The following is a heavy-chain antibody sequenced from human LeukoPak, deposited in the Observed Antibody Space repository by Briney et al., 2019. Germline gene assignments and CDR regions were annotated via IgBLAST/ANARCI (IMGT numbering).Heavy chain of an antibody. CDR2: IYTSGST. CDR3: ARLGPPYSRTYYYMDV. V-gene: IGHV4-4*09. D-gene: IGHD6-13*01. CDR1: GGSISSYY. J-gene: IGHJ6*03. Sequence: SETLSLTCTVSGGSISSYYWSWIRQPPGKGLEWIGYIYTSGSTNYNPSLKSRVTISVDTSKNQFSLKLSSVTAADTAVYYCARLGPPYSRTYYYMDVWGKGTTVTVSS.